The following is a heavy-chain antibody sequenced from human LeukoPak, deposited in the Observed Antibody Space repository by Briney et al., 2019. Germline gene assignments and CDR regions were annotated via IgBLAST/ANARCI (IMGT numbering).Heavy chain of an antibody. CDR3: AREVSRYWSSGCNWFDP. V-gene: IGHV3-20*04. CDR2: INWSGGST. CDR1: GFTFDDYG. D-gene: IGHD2-15*01. J-gene: IGHJ5*02. Sequence: GGSLRLSCAASGFTFDDYGMSWPRQAPGKGLEWVSGINWSGGSTGYADSVKGRFTISRDNAKNSLYLQMNSLRAEDTALYYCAREVSRYWSSGCNWFDPWGQGTLVTVSS.